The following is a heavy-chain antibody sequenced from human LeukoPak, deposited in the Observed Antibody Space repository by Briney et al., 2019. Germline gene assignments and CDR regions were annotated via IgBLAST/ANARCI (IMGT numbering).Heavy chain of an antibody. CDR3: ATNMYTEDYYLYPF. D-gene: IGHD2/OR15-2a*01. CDR2: IKEDGSET. Sequence: GGSLRLSCAASGFIFKKYWMNWVRQVPGKGLECLANIKEDGSETYYADSVKGRFTISRDNAKNSLYLQMDSLRAEDTALYYCATNMYTEDYYLYPFWGQGTLVTVSS. J-gene: IGHJ4*02. CDR1: GFIFKKYW. V-gene: IGHV3-7*01.